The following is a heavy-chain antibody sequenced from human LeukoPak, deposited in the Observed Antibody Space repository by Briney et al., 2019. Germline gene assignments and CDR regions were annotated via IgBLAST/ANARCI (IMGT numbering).Heavy chain of an antibody. CDR3: ARGELGSGYYYYFDY. J-gene: IGHJ4*02. V-gene: IGHV3-48*01. CDR2: ISSSSSTI. CDR1: GFTFSSYS. Sequence: PGGSLRLSCAASGFTFSSYSMNWVRQAPGKGLEWVSYISSSSSTIYYADSVKGRFTISRDNAKNSLYLQKNSLRAEDTAVYYCARGELGSGYYYYFDYWGQGTLVTVSS. D-gene: IGHD3-22*01.